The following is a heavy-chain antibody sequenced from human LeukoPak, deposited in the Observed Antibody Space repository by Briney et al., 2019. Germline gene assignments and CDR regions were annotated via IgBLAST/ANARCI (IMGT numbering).Heavy chain of an antibody. D-gene: IGHD1-1*01. Sequence: GASVKVSCKASGGTFSSYAISWVRQAPGQGLEWMGGIIPILGIANYAQKFQGRVTITADKSTSTAYMELSSLRSEDTAVYYCARERRGDAFDIWGQGTMVTVSS. CDR3: ARERRGDAFDI. CDR2: IIPILGIA. CDR1: GGTFSSYA. V-gene: IGHV1-69*10. J-gene: IGHJ3*02.